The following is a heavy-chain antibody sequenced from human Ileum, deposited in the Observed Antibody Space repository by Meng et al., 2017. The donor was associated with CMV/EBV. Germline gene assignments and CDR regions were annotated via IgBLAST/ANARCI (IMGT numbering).Heavy chain of an antibody. V-gene: IGHV1-18*01. CDR1: GYTFTSYV. D-gene: IGHD1-26*01. CDR2: VSAYSGNT. Sequence: ASVKVSCKASGYTFTSYVISWVRQAPGQGLEWMGRVSAYSGNTKYAQKVQGRVSMTTETSTTTAYMELWNLRSDDTAVYYCAREEELRGDPYNYCMDVWGQGTTVTVSS. CDR3: AREEELRGDPYNYCMDV. J-gene: IGHJ6*03.